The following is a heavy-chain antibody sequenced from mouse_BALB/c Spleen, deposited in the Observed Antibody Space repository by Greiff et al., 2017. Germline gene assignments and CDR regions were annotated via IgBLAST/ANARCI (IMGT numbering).Heavy chain of an antibody. CDR2: ISYSGST. Sequence: EVMLLESGPSLVKPSPSLSISCSVTGDSITSCYWNWIRKFPGNKLEYMGYISYSGSTYDYPSLKNRISIARDTSKNQYYLQVNSVTTEDTATYYCSRGRRYDQFAYWGQGTLVTVSA. CDR1: GDSITSCY. D-gene: IGHD2-14*01. CDR3: SRGRRYDQFAY. V-gene: IGHV3-8*02. J-gene: IGHJ3*01.